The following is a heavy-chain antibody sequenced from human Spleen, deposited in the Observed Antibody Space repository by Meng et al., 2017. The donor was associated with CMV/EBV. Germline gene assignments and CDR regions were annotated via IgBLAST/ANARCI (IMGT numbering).Heavy chain of an antibody. J-gene: IGHJ4*02. Sequence: GESLKISCAASGFTFDDFGMSWVRQAPGKGLEWVSSISSSSSYIYYADSVKGRFTISRDNAKNSLYLQMNSLRAEDTAVYYCARGNQLLPGPIDYWGQGTLVTVSS. CDR2: ISSSSSYI. CDR3: ARGNQLLPGPIDY. CDR1: GFTFDDFG. V-gene: IGHV3-21*01. D-gene: IGHD2-2*01.